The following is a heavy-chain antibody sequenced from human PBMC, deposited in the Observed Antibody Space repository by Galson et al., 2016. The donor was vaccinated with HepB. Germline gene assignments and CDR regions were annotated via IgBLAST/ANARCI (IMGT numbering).Heavy chain of an antibody. D-gene: IGHD3-22*01. CDR3: ARDRGLVRVVSREYNYGVDV. CDR2: VYYAGGP. V-gene: IGHV4-59*12. CDR1: GGSIRSDY. J-gene: IGHJ6*02. Sequence: TLSLTCTVSGGSIRSDYWSWFRQSPGKGPQWIGYVYYAGGPKYNPSLVSRVTISVDRSRNQFFLSLSSVTAGDTAVYYCARDRGLVRVVSREYNYGVDVWGPGTMVTVSS.